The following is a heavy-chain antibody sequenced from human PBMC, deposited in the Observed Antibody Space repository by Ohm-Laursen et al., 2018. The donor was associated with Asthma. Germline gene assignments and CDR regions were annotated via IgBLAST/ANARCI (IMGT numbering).Heavy chain of an antibody. J-gene: IGHJ4*02. CDR2: IYYSGST. D-gene: IGHD6-13*01. CDR3: ARDGGAAAGTWVY. Sequence: GTLSLTCTVSGGSISSSSYYWGWIRQPPGKGLEWIGSIYYSGSTYYNPSLKSRVTISVDTSKNQFSLKLSSVTAADTAVYYCARDGGAAAGTWVYWGQGTLVTVSS. CDR1: GGSISSSSYY. V-gene: IGHV4-39*02.